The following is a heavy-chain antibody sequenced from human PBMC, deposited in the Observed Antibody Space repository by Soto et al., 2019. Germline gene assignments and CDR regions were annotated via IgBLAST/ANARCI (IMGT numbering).Heavy chain of an antibody. D-gene: IGHD6-6*01. CDR2: ISTSGGNR. Sequence: EVRLLESGGGLVQPGGSLRLSCAASGFTYTNYAMTWVRQTPGKGLEWVSTISTSGGNRYYADSVKGRFTISRDNSENTVYLQMNSLRVDDTALYYCEKERAARGIDYWGPGTLVTVSS. V-gene: IGHV3-23*01. CDR3: EKERAARGIDY. CDR1: GFTYTNYA. J-gene: IGHJ4*02.